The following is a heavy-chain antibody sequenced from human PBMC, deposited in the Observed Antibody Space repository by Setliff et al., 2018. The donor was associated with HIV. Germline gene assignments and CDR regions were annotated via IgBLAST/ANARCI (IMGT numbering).Heavy chain of an antibody. Sequence: HPGGSLRLSCAASGFTFSSRWMTWVRQAPGKGLEWVALINPDSTATYYVDSVKGRFTISRDNSKNTLYLQMNSLRAEDTAVYYCAKCGGVTCYSASWYFDYWGQGSLVTVSS. CDR2: INPDSTAT. CDR1: GFTFSSRW. J-gene: IGHJ4*02. CDR3: AKCGGVTCYSASWYFDY. V-gene: IGHV3-7*01. D-gene: IGHD2-15*01.